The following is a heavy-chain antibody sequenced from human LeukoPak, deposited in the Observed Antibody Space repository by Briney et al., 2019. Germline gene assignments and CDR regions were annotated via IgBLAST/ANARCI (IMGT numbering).Heavy chain of an antibody. CDR1: GFTLSTNA. J-gene: IGHJ4*02. CDR3: ASMYGGSYFDY. CDR2: ISGSGAST. V-gene: IGHV3-23*01. Sequence: GGSLRLSCLTSGFTLSTNAMSWVRQAPGKGLEWISGISGSGASTYYADSVKGRFTISRDDSRNTLYLQMNSLRGDDTAVYYCASMYGGSYFDYWGQGTLVTVSS. D-gene: IGHD1-26*01.